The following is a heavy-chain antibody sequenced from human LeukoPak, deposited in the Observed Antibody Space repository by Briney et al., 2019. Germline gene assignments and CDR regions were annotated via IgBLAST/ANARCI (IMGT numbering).Heavy chain of an antibody. CDR1: GGTFSSYA. CDR3: ARGYCSSTSCYHFDY. Sequence: SVKVSCKASGGTFSSYAISWVRQAPGQGLEWGGGIIPIFGTANYAQKFQGRVTITADEFTSTAYMELSSLRSEDTAVYYCARGYCSSTSCYHFDYWGQGTLVTVSS. D-gene: IGHD2-2*01. J-gene: IGHJ4*02. V-gene: IGHV1-69*13. CDR2: IIPIFGTA.